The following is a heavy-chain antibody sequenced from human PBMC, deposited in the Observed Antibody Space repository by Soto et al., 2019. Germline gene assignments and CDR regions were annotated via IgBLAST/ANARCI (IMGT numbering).Heavy chain of an antibody. CDR2: IIPIFGTA. CDR1: GVTFTSYA. CDR3: AGLLYYYDSSGYYYS. D-gene: IGHD3-22*01. Sequence: SAKLSCKPCGVTFTSYAISWVRQAPGQGLEWMGGIIPIFGTANYAQKFQGRVTITADESTSTAYMAMSSLRSEETAGYYRAGLLYYYDSSGYYYSWGQGILGTV. J-gene: IGHJ1*01. V-gene: IGHV1-69*13.